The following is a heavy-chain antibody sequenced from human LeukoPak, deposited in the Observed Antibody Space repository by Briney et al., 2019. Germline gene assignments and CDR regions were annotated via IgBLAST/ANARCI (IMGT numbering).Heavy chain of an antibody. Sequence: ASVKVSCKTSGYTFTGYYMHWVRQAPGQGLEWMGWINPNSGGTNYAQKFQGRVTMTRDTSINTAYMELTRLRSDDTAVYYCARERPGYSSGWPIDYWGQGTLVTVSS. V-gene: IGHV1-2*02. CDR3: ARERPGYSSGWPIDY. CDR2: INPNSGGT. D-gene: IGHD6-19*01. CDR1: GYTFTGYY. J-gene: IGHJ4*02.